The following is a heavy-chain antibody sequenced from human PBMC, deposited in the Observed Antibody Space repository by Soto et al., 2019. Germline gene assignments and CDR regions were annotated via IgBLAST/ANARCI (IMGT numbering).Heavy chain of an antibody. Sequence: SETLSLTCAVYGGSFSGYYWSWIRQPPGKGLEWIGEINHSGSTNYNPSLKSRVTISVDTSKNQFSLKLSSVTAADTAVYYCARTGLHYDFWSGYSDAYFDYWGQGTLVTVSS. CDR3: ARTGLHYDFWSGYSDAYFDY. V-gene: IGHV4-34*01. J-gene: IGHJ4*02. D-gene: IGHD3-3*01. CDR2: INHSGST. CDR1: GGSFSGYY.